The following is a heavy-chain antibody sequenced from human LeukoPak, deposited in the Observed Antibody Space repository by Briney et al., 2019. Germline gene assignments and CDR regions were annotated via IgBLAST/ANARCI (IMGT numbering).Heavy chain of an antibody. Sequence: GGSLRLSCEGSGFTFETFWLSWLRQIPGKGLEWSANIREDGRQTYYAASVKGRFTIFRDNAKNSLFLQMSSLRPDDSGVYYCARDSTTLAPFDPWGQGTLVTVAA. V-gene: IGHV3-7*01. CDR3: ARDSTTLAPFDP. D-gene: IGHD1-1*01. CDR2: IREDGRQT. CDR1: GFTFETFW. J-gene: IGHJ5*02.